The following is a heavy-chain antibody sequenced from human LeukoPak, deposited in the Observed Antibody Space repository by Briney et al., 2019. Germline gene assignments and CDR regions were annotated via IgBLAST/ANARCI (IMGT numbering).Heavy chain of an antibody. CDR2: IYYSGST. CDR1: GGSISSGDYD. D-gene: IGHD3-3*01. CDR3: ARELASITIFGVVIYYFDH. J-gene: IGHJ4*02. V-gene: IGHV4-30-4*01. Sequence: SETLSLTCTVSGGSISSGDYDWSWIRQPPGKGLEWIGYIYYSGSTYYNPSLKSRVTISVDTSKNQFSLKLSSVTAADTAVYYCARELASITIFGVVIYYFDHWGQGTLVTVSS.